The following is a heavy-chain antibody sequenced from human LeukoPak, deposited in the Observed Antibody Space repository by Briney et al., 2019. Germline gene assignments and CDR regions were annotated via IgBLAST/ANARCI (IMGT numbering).Heavy chain of an antibody. Sequence: GGSLRLSCAASGFTVSSNYMSWVRQAPGKGLEWVSVIYSGGSTYYADSVKGRFTISRDNSKNTLYLQMNSLRAEDTAVYYCARENRYSSSRSRGAFDIWGQGTMVTVSS. D-gene: IGHD6-13*01. CDR2: IYSGGST. J-gene: IGHJ3*02. CDR3: ARENRYSSSRSRGAFDI. CDR1: GFTVSSNY. V-gene: IGHV3-53*01.